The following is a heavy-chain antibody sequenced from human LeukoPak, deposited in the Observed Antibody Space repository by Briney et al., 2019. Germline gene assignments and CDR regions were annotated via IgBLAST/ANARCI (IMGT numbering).Heavy chain of an antibody. CDR2: ISSSGSTI. CDR3: ASSGYYDILTGYPPNYFDY. V-gene: IGHV3-48*03. Sequence: GGSLRLSCAASGSTFSSYEMNWVRQAPGKGLEWVSYISSSGSTIYYADSVKGRFTISRDNAKNSLYLQMNSLRAEDTAVYYCASSGYYDILTGYPPNYFDYWGQGTLVTVSS. J-gene: IGHJ4*02. D-gene: IGHD3-9*01. CDR1: GSTFSSYE.